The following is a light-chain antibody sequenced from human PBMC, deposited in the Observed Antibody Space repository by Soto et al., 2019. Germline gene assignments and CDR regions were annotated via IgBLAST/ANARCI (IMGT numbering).Light chain of an antibody. V-gene: IGLV1-40*01. CDR1: SSNIGAHYD. J-gene: IGLJ1*01. CDR3: QSYDNSLSVYV. Sequence: QSVLTQPPSVSGAPGQRVTISCTGSSSNIGAHYDVHWYQQLPGTAPKLLIYGNSNRPSGVPDRFSGSKSGTSASLAITGLQAEDEADYYCQSYDNSLSVYVLGTGTKVTV. CDR2: GNS.